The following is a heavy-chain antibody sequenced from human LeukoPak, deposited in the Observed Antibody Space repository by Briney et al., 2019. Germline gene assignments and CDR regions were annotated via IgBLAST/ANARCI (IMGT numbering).Heavy chain of an antibody. V-gene: IGHV3-15*01. J-gene: IGHJ4*02. CDR1: GFTFSNAR. D-gene: IGHD3-3*01. Sequence: PGGSLRLSCAASGFTFSNARMSWVRQAPGKGLEWVGRIKDKTDGGTTDYAAPVKGRFTISRDDSKNTLYLQMNSLKTEDTAAYYCTTADGGYDFWRADYFDYWGQGTLVTVSS. CDR2: IKDKTDGGTT. CDR3: TTADGGYDFWRADYFDY.